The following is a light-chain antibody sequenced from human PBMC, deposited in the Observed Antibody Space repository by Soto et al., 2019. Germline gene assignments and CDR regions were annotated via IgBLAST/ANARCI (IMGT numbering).Light chain of an antibody. Sequence: DIPITQAPSTLSASVGDKVTITCRARQSISTWLAWYHQKPGKAPKLLISSASSLESGVPSRFSGSGSGTEFSLAISSLQPDDFATYYCQQYNYYPYTFGEGTKLEIK. CDR3: QQYNYYPYT. CDR1: QSISTW. CDR2: SAS. V-gene: IGKV1-5*01. J-gene: IGKJ2*01.